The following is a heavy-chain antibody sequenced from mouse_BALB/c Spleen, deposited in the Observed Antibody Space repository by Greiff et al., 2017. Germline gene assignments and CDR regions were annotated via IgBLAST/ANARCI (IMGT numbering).Heavy chain of an antibody. V-gene: IGHV1-7*01. J-gene: IGHJ4*01. Sequence: VQLVESGAELAKPGASVKMSCKASGYTFTSYWMHWVKQRPGQGLEWIGYINPSTGYTEYNQKFKDKATLTADKSSSTAYMQLSSLTSEDSAVYYCARGYGSYAMDYWGQGTSVTVSS. D-gene: IGHD1-2*01. CDR1: GYTFTSYW. CDR3: ARGYGSYAMDY. CDR2: INPSTGYT.